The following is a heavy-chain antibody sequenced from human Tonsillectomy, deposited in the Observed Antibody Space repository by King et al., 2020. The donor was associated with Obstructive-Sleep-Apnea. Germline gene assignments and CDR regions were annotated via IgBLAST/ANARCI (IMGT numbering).Heavy chain of an antibody. Sequence: VQLVESGGGLVQPGGFLRLSCAASGFTFSSYAMSWVRQAPGKGLEWVAAISGSGDTTHYADSGKGRFTISRDNSKNTLYLQMNCLRAEDTALYYCAKVGSGYYGSGSYSDWFDPWGQGILVTVSS. CDR2: ISGSGDTT. D-gene: IGHD3-10*01. J-gene: IGHJ5*02. CDR3: AKVGSGYYGSGSYSDWFDP. V-gene: IGHV3-23*04. CDR1: GFTFSSYA.